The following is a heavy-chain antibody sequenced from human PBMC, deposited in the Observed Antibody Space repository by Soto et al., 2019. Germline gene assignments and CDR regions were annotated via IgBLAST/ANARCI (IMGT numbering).Heavy chain of an antibody. CDR1: GGSISSGGYY. V-gene: IGHV4-31*03. D-gene: IGHD3-3*01. CDR2: IYYSGST. Sequence: QVQLQESGPGLVKPSQTLSLTCTVSGGSISSGGYYWSWIRQHPGKGLEWIGYIYYSGSTYCNPSLKSRVTISVDTSKNQFSLKMSSVTAADTAVYYCARVTRRDFWSGYYVYAFDIWGQGTMVTVSS. J-gene: IGHJ3*02. CDR3: ARVTRRDFWSGYYVYAFDI.